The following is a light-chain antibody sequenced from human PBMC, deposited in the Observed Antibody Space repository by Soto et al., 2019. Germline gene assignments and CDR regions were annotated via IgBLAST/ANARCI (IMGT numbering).Light chain of an antibody. CDR2: SAS. CDR1: QSISSY. V-gene: IGKV1-39*01. J-gene: IGKJ2*01. CDR3: QQTYSFPYT. Sequence: DIQVTQSPSSPSASVGDRVTILCRASQSISSYVNWYQQKSGKAPKLLIHSASSLERGVPSRFSGSGSGTDFTLTISSLQPEDFATYYCQQTYSFPYTFGQGTKLDIK.